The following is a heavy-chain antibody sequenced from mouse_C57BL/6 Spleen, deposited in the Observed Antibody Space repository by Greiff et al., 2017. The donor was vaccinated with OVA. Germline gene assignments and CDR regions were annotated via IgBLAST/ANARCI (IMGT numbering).Heavy chain of an antibody. CDR2: IYPRSGNT. D-gene: IGHD4-1*01. CDR1: GYTFTSYG. V-gene: IGHV1-81*01. CDR3: ARFGTSFAY. J-gene: IGHJ3*01. Sequence: QVQLKESGAELARPGASVKLSCKASGYTFTSYGISWVKQRTGQGLEWIGEIYPRSGNTYYNEKFKGKATLTADKSSSTAYMELRSLTSGDSAVYFCARFGTSFAYWGQGTLVTVSA.